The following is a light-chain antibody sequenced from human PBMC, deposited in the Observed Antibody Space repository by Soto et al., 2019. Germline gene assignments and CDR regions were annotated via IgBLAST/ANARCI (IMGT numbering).Light chain of an antibody. V-gene: IGKV1-5*03. CDR1: QSISTW. J-gene: IGKJ4*01. CDR3: QQYKDYPLT. CDR2: KAS. Sequence: DIQMTQSPSTLSASVGDRVTITCRASQSISTWLAWYQQKPGKAPNLLIYKASYLESGVPSRFSGSGSGTEFTLTISSLQPDDFATYYCQQYKDYPLTFGGGTKVEIK.